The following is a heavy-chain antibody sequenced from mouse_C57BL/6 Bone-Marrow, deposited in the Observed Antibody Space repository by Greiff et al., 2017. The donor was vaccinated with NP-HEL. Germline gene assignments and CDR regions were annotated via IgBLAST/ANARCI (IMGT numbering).Heavy chain of an antibody. CDR3: ARWVIYYGLYWYFDV. D-gene: IGHD1-2*01. V-gene: IGHV1-54*01. CDR1: GYAFPNYL. CDR2: INPGSGGT. Sequence: QVQLQQSGAELVRPGTSVKVSCKASGYAFPNYLIAWVKQRPGQGLEWIGVINPGSGGTTYNEPFKGKATLPADTSSSTAYMRLSSLTSEDSAVYCCARWVIYYGLYWYFDVWGTGTTVSGSS. J-gene: IGHJ1*03.